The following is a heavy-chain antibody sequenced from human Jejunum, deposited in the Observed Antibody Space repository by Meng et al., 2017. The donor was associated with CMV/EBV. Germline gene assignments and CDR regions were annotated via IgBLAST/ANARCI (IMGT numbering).Heavy chain of an antibody. Sequence: VHLVESGGTVVQPGKSLTLSCAAFGFVFGNLAMHWVRQAPGKGLEWVAIISYDGNNRYADFVKGRFTISRDNSKNTLFLQMNTLRADDMGVYYCAREGPDYMSSYFDNWGQGTLVTVSS. D-gene: IGHD4-11*01. CDR1: GFVFGNLA. CDR2: ISYDGNNR. V-gene: IGHV3-30*03. CDR3: AREGPDYMSSYFDN. J-gene: IGHJ4*02.